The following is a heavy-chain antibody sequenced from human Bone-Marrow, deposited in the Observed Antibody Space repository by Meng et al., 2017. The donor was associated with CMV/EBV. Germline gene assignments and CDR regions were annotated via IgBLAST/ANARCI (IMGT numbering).Heavy chain of an antibody. Sequence: GESLKISCAASGFTFSNAWMSWVRQAPGKGLEWVGRIKSKTDGGTTDYAAPVKGRFTISRDDSKNTLYLQMNSLKTEDTAVYYCTTVSITMLRGVIGRSGPFDYWGQGTLVTVSS. D-gene: IGHD3-10*01. J-gene: IGHJ4*02. CDR1: GFTFSNAW. CDR3: TTVSITMLRGVIGRSGPFDY. V-gene: IGHV3-15*01. CDR2: IKSKTDGGTT.